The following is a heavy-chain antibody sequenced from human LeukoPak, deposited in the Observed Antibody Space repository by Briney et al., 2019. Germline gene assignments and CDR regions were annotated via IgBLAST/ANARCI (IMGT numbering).Heavy chain of an antibody. V-gene: IGHV3-21*01. CDR2: ISSSSYI. D-gene: IGHD2-21*01. J-gene: IGHJ4*02. Sequence: GGSLRLSCAASGFTFSSYSMNWVRQAPGKGLEWVSSISSSSYIYYADSVKGRFTTSRDNAKNSLYLQMNSLRAEDTAVYYCARMIGGGLFDYWGQGTLVTVSS. CDR3: ARMIGGGLFDY. CDR1: GFTFSSYS.